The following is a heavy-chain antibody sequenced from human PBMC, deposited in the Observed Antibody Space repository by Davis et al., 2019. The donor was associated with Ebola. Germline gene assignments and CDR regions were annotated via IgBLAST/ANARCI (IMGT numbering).Heavy chain of an antibody. CDR1: GGSISSYY. J-gene: IGHJ5*02. V-gene: IGHV4-59*01. CDR2: IYYSGST. D-gene: IGHD3-3*01. Sequence: SETLSLTCTVSGGSISSYYLSWIRQPPGKGLEWIGYIYYSGSTNYNPSLKSRVTISVDTSKNQFSLKLNSVTAADTAVYYCARMYYDFWSGYVPFDPWGQGTLVTVSS. CDR3: ARMYYDFWSGYVPFDP.